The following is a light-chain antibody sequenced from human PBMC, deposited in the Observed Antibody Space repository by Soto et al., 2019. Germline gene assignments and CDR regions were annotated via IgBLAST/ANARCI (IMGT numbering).Light chain of an antibody. CDR1: QSISSY. CDR3: QHSYTTPYT. J-gene: IGKJ2*01. V-gene: IGKV1-39*01. CDR2: AAS. Sequence: DIQMTQSPSSLSASVGDRVTITCRASQSISSYLNWYHQKPGKAPKLLIYAASTLQSGVPSRFSGSGSGTDFTLTISSLQPEDFATYYCQHSYTTPYTFGQGTKLEI.